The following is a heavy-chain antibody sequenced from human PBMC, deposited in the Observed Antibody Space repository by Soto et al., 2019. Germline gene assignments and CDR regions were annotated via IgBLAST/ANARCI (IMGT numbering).Heavy chain of an antibody. V-gene: IGHV4-34*01. D-gene: IGHD3-10*01. Sequence: PSETLSLTCAVYGGSFSGYYWSWIRQPPGKGLEWIGEINHSGSTNYNPSLKSRVTISVDTSKNQFSLKLSSVTAADTVVYYCRMYYYGSGSYYSPWYFDYWGQGTLVTVSS. J-gene: IGHJ4*02. CDR2: INHSGST. CDR1: GGSFSGYY. CDR3: RMYYYGSGSYYSPWYFDY.